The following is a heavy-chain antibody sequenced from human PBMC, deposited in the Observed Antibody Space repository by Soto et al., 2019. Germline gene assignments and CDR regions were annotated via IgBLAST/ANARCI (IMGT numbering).Heavy chain of an antibody. Sequence: GGSLRLSCAASGFTVSSNYMSWVRQAPGKGLEWVSVIYSGGSTYYADSVKGRFTISRDNSKNTLYLQMNSLRAEDTAVYYCARDTRYSYGPYFDYWGQGTLVTVSS. CDR2: IYSGGST. CDR1: GFTVSSNY. J-gene: IGHJ4*02. V-gene: IGHV3-53*01. CDR3: ARDTRYSYGPYFDY. D-gene: IGHD5-18*01.